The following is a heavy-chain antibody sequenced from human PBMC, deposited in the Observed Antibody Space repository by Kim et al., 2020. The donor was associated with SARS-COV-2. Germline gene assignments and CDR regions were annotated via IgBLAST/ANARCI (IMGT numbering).Heavy chain of an antibody. D-gene: IGHD1-26*01. Sequence: SETLSLTCTVSGASINTFYWSWLRQAPGKGLEWIGYVFQSGRTKYNPSLKSRVTISLDTTKNQVSLKLKSVTAADTASYFCARDLGISGSAFHYFYGLVV. CDR1: GASINTFY. CDR3: ARDLGISGSAFHYFYGLVV. J-gene: IGHJ6*01. V-gene: IGHV4-59*13. CDR2: VFQSGRT.